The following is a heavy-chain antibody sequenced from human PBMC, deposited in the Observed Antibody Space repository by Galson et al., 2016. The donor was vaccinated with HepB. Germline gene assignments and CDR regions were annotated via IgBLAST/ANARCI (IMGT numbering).Heavy chain of an antibody. CDR1: GFTFSRNG. D-gene: IGHD2-21*01. Sequence: SLRLSCAASGFTFSRNGMHWVRQAPGEGLEWVAVILYYGSNKYYADSVKGRFTISRDKSKNTVYLQMNSLRAEDTAVYYCARDATRGGDFDYWAQGTLVIVSS. CDR2: ILYYGSNK. J-gene: IGHJ4*02. CDR3: ARDATRGGDFDY. V-gene: IGHV3-33*05.